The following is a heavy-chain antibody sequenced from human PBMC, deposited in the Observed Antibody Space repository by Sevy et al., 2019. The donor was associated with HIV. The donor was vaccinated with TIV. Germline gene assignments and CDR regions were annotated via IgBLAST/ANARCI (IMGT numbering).Heavy chain of an antibody. V-gene: IGHV3-23*01. D-gene: IGHD1-20*01. CDR1: GVIFNSHA. CDR2: ISGSGVYT. J-gene: IGHJ4*02. CDR3: TNREIVIITGFDY. Sequence: GGSLRLSCAASGVIFNSHAMSWVRQAPGKGLEWVSTISGSGVYTYYSDSVKGRFSISRDNSKNTVYLQMNSLRAEDTAVYYCTNREIVIITGFDYWGQGTLVTVSS.